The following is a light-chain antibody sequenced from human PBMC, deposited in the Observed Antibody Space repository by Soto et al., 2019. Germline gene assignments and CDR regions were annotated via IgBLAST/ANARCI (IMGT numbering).Light chain of an antibody. CDR3: QQSYTSPVT. V-gene: IGKV1-39*01. J-gene: IGKJ4*01. CDR2: GAS. Sequence: DIQMTQSPSSLSASVGHRVPFSCRASQSISTYLNWYEQKPGKAPNLLIYGASNLQSGVPSRFSGGGSGTDFTLTISSLQPEDFGTYYCQQSYTSPVTFGGGTKVDIK. CDR1: QSISTY.